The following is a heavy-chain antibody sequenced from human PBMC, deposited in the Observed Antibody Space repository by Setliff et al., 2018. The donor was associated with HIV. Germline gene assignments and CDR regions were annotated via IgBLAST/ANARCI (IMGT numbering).Heavy chain of an antibody. CDR3: ARFPTYYYGSGTDY. V-gene: IGHV4-59*08. Sequence: SCTVSGGSINSYFWSWIRQPPGKGLEWIGDIFYTGSTYYNPSLKSRVTISVDTSKSQFSLKLSSVTAADTAVYYCARFPTYYYGSGTDYWGQGTLVTVSS. D-gene: IGHD3-10*01. CDR1: GGSINSYF. J-gene: IGHJ4*02. CDR2: IFYTGST.